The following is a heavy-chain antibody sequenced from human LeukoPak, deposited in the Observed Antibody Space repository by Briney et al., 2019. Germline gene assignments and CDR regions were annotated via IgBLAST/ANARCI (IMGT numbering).Heavy chain of an antibody. J-gene: IGHJ4*02. V-gene: IGHV3-21*01. CDR3: TREGCSSTSCTLLDY. CDR2: ISSSSSYI. Sequence: PGGSLRLSCAASGFTFSTYSMNWVRQAPGKGLEWVSSISSSSSYIYYADSVKGRFTISRDNAKKSLYLQMNSLRAEHTAVYYCTREGCSSTSCTLLDYWGQGTLVTISS. CDR1: GFTFSTYS. D-gene: IGHD2-2*01.